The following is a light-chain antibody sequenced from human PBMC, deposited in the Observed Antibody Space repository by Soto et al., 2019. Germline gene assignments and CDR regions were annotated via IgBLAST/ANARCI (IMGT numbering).Light chain of an antibody. CDR3: QQYFNTPIT. CDR2: WAS. Sequence: EIVMTQSPDSLAVSLGERATINCRSSQTVLYNSNYKNYLAWYQQKPGQPPKLLIYWASVPQSGVPYRISGSGARTDFTITIRSLHDEDVAVYYCQQYFNTPITFGQGTRLEIK. V-gene: IGKV4-1*01. J-gene: IGKJ5*01. CDR1: QTVLYNSNYKNY.